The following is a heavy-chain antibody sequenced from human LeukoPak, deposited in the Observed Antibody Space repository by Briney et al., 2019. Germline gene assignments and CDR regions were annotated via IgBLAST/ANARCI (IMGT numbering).Heavy chain of an antibody. CDR2: MNPNSGNT. Sequence: ASVKVSCKASGYTFTSYEINWVRQATGQGLEWMGWMNPNSGNTGYAQKFQGRVTMTRNTSISTAYMELSSLRSEDTAVYYCARVSESYYDSSDYWGQGTLVTVSS. J-gene: IGHJ4*02. D-gene: IGHD3-22*01. V-gene: IGHV1-8*01. CDR3: ARVSESYYDSSDY. CDR1: GYTFTSYE.